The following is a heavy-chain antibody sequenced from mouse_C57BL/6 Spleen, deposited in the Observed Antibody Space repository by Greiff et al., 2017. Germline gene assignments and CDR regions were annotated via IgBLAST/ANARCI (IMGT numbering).Heavy chain of an antibody. V-gene: IGHV5-17*01. J-gene: IGHJ4*01. CDR3: ARLYYGSSLYYAMDY. D-gene: IGHD1-1*01. Sequence: EVKLVESGGGLVKPGGSLKLSCAASGFTFSDYGMHWVRQAPEKGLAWVAYISSGSSTIYYADTVKGRFTISRDNAKNTLFLQMTSLRSEDTAMYYCARLYYGSSLYYAMDYWGQGTSVTVSS. CDR1: GFTFSDYG. CDR2: ISSGSSTI.